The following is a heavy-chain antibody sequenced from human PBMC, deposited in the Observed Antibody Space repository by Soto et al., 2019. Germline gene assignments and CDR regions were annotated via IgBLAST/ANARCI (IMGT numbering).Heavy chain of an antibody. J-gene: IGHJ6*02. CDR1: GDSVSSNSAA. CDR2: TYYRSKWYN. V-gene: IGHV6-1*01. CDR3: ARDLGIAVAGTTGYYYYGMDV. D-gene: IGHD6-19*01. Sequence: SQTLSLTCAISGDSVSSNSAAWNWIRQSPSRGLEWLGRTYYRSKWYNDYAVSVKSRITINPDTSKNQFSLQLNSVTPEDTAVYYCARDLGIAVAGTTGYYYYGMDVWGQGTTVTVSS.